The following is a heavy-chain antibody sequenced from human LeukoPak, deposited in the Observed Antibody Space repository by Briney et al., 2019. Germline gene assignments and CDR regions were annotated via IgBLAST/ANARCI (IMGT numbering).Heavy chain of an antibody. Sequence: GESLKISCRASGYSFTTYWISWVRQMPVKGLWWMGIIYPGDSDTRYTPSFQGQVPMSADKSINTAYLQWSSLKASDTAMYYCARRQGFSSTSCPPDYWGQGTLVTVSP. J-gene: IGHJ4*02. CDR1: GYSFTTYW. V-gene: IGHV5-51*01. D-gene: IGHD2-2*01. CDR2: IYPGDSDT. CDR3: ARRQGFSSTSCPPDY.